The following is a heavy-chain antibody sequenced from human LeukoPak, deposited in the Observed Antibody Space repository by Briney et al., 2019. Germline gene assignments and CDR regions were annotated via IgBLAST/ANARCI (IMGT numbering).Heavy chain of an antibody. D-gene: IGHD1-26*01. Sequence: GGSLRLSCAASGFTFSSYGMHWVRQAPAKGLEWVAVISYDGSKKYYADSVKGRFTISRDNSKNTLYLQMNSLRAEDTAVYYCAKDLWELRAFFDYWGQGTLVTVSS. CDR1: GFTFSSYG. J-gene: IGHJ4*02. V-gene: IGHV3-30*18. CDR2: ISYDGSKK. CDR3: AKDLWELRAFFDY.